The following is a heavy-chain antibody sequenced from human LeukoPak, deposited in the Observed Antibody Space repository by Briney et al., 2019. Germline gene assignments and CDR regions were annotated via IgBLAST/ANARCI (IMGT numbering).Heavy chain of an antibody. CDR1: GITFSGFG. CDR3: AKTMGAIDHDY. V-gene: IGHV3-23*01. CDR2: ISGSGSST. J-gene: IGHJ4*02. D-gene: IGHD1-26*01. Sequence: GGSLRLSCAASGITFSGFGMTWVRQAPGKGLKWVSGISGSGSSTYYADSVKGRFTISRDNSKNTVYLQMNSLRADDTAVYYCAKTMGAIDHDYWGQGTLVTVSS.